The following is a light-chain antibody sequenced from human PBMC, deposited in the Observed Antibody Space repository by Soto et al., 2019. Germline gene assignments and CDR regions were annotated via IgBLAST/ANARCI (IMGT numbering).Light chain of an antibody. Sequence: DIQMTQSPSSLSASVGDRVTITFRASQSISSYLNWYQQKPGKAPNLLIYTASNLESGVPSRFSGSGSGTDFNLTITSLQPEDFATYYCQQLNSYPLFGQGTRLEIK. CDR3: QQLNSYPL. CDR1: QSISSY. J-gene: IGKJ5*01. CDR2: TAS. V-gene: IGKV1-39*01.